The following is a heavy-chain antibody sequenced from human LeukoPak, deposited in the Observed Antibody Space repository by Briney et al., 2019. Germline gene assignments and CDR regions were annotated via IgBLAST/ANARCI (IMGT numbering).Heavy chain of an antibody. D-gene: IGHD3-22*01. V-gene: IGHV1-69*01. J-gene: IGHJ6*03. CDR2: IIPIFGTA. CDR3: ARGPDYYDSSGYDYYYMDV. Sequence: SSVKVSCKASGGTFSNYAISWVRQAPGQGLEWMGGIIPIFGTANYAQKFQGRVTITADESTGTAYMELSSLRSEDTAVYYCARGPDYYDSSGYDYYYMDVWGKGTAVTVSS. CDR1: GGTFSNYA.